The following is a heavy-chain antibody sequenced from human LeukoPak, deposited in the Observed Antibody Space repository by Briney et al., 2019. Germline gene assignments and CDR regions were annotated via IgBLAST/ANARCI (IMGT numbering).Heavy chain of an antibody. CDR3: TTVRGSSGWYRGDY. J-gene: IGHJ4*02. Sequence: GGSLRLSCAASGFTFSNAWMSWVRQATGKGLEWVGRIKSKTDGGTTDYAAPVKGRFTISRDDSKNTLYLQMNSLKTEDTAVYYCTTVRGSSGWYRGDYWGQGTLVTVSS. CDR1: GFTFSNAW. CDR2: IKSKTDGGTT. D-gene: IGHD6-19*01. V-gene: IGHV3-15*01.